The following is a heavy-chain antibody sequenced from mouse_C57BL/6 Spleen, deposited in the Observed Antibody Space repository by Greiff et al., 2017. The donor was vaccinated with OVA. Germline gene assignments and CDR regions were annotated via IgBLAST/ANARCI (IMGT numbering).Heavy chain of an antibody. J-gene: IGHJ4*01. Sequence: VQLQQSGAELVKPGASVKISCKASGYAFSSYWMNWVKQRPGKGLEWIGQIYPGDGDTNYNGKFKGKATLTADKSSSTAYMQLSSLTSEDSAVYFCARSRDYDYAMGYWGQGTSVTVSS. CDR1: GYAFSSYW. CDR2: IYPGDGDT. V-gene: IGHV1-80*01. D-gene: IGHD2-4*01. CDR3: ARSRDYDYAMGY.